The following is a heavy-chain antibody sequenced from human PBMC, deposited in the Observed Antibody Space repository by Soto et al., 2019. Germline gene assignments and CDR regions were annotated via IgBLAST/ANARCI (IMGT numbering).Heavy chain of an antibody. Sequence: GGSLRLSCAASGFTVSSNYMSWVRQAPGKGLEWVSVIYSGGSTYYADSVKGRFTIPRDNSKNTLYLQMNSLRAEDTAVYYCARVVGSGSYLHYYYMDVWGKGTTVTVSS. CDR1: GFTVSSNY. D-gene: IGHD3-10*01. V-gene: IGHV3-66*01. J-gene: IGHJ6*03. CDR2: IYSGGST. CDR3: ARVVGSGSYLHYYYMDV.